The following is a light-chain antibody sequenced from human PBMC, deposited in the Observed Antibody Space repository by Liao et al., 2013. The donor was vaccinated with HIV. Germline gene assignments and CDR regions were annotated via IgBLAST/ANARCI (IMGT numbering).Light chain of an antibody. Sequence: YELTQPPSVSVSPGQTASITCSGDKLGDKYVCWYQQKPGQSPVLVIHQDTKRPSGIPERFSGSSSGNTATLTISGTQAMDEADYYCQAWDSSTVVFGGGTKLTVL. CDR2: QDT. CDR1: KLGDKY. J-gene: IGLJ2*01. CDR3: QAWDSSTVV. V-gene: IGLV3-1*01.